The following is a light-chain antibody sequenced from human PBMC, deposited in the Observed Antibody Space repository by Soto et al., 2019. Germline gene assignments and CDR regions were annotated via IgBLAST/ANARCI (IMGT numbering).Light chain of an antibody. J-gene: IGLJ2*01. CDR1: SSDVGGYNY. Sequence: ALTQPASVSGSPGQSITISCTGTSSDVGGYNYVSWYQQHPGKAPKLMIYDVSNRPSGVSDRFSGSKSGNTASLTISGLQAEDEADYYCSSYTSSSTLVFGGGTKLTVL. CDR2: DVS. V-gene: IGLV2-14*01. CDR3: SSYTSSSTLV.